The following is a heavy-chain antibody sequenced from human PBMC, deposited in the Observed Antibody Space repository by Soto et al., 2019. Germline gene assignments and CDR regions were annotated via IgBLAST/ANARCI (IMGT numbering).Heavy chain of an antibody. CDR2: ISGSGGST. V-gene: IGHV3-23*01. CDR3: AKDLNELPAFDY. J-gene: IGHJ4*02. D-gene: IGHD1-1*01. Sequence: GGSLRLSCAASGFTFSSYAMSWVRQAPGKGLEWVSAISGSGGSTYYADSVKGRFTISRDNSKNTLYLQMNSLRAGDTAVYYCAKDLNELPAFDYWGQGTLVTVSS. CDR1: GFTFSSYA.